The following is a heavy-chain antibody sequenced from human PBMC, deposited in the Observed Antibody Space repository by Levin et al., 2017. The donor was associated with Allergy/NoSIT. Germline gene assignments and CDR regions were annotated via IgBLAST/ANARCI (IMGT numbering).Heavy chain of an antibody. D-gene: IGHD4-11*01. J-gene: IGHJ4*02. Sequence: GSLRLSCAVSSYSISSGYYWGWIRQPPGKGLEWIGTIYHSGSTNYNPSLKSRVTMSVDTSKNQFSLKLNTVTAADTAVYYCARGYGSKSFAVSYWGQGTLVTVSS. CDR2: IYHSGST. CDR3: ARGYGSKSFAVSY. CDR1: SYSISSGYY. V-gene: IGHV4-38-2*01.